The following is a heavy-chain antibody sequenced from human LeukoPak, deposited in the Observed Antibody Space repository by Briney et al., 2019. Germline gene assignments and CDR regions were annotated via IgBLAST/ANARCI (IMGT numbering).Heavy chain of an antibody. CDR1: GFTFSSYS. CDR3: ARDYLDYYGSGSLKF. CDR2: ISSSSSTI. D-gene: IGHD3-10*01. Sequence: PGGSLRLSCAASGFTFSSYSMNWVRQAPGKGLERVSYISSSSSTIYYADSVKGRFTISRDNAKNSLYLQMNSLRAEDTAVYYCARDYLDYYGSGSLKFWGQGTLVTVSS. J-gene: IGHJ4*02. V-gene: IGHV3-48*01.